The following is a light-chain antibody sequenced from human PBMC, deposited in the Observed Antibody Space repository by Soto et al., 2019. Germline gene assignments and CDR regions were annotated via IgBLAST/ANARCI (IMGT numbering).Light chain of an antibody. CDR1: TSDIGGYDY. CDR2: DVY. Sequence: QSALTQPASVSGSPGQSITISCIGTTSDIGGYDYVSWYQHHPGKAPKLLIYDVYNRPSGISTRFSGSKSGNTASLTISGLQTEDEADYYCTSYVSASTPYVFGTGTKVTV. V-gene: IGLV2-14*01. J-gene: IGLJ1*01. CDR3: TSYVSASTPYV.